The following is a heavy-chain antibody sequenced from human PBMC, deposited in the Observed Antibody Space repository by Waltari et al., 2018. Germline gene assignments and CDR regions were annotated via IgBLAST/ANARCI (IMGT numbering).Heavy chain of an antibody. CDR1: GFTFGNYG. V-gene: IGHV3-23*01. CDR2: INAGGDFT. J-gene: IGHJ4*02. CDR3: AKFGGSTRPYFYFDS. Sequence: EVLLLESGGGLVLPGGSLRLSCATSGFTFGNYGMSWVRQAPGKGLERVSAINAGGDFTYYTDSVKGRFTISRDNSRNTLFLQMDSLRGEETAMYYCAKFGGSTRPYFYFDSWGRGTLVTVSS. D-gene: IGHD1-26*01.